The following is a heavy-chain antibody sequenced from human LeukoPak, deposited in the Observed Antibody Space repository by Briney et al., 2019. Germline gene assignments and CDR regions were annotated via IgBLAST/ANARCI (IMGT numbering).Heavy chain of an antibody. CDR2: IIPIFGTA. CDR3: AGWAYSGSYYSFDY. Sequence: ASVKVSCKASGGTFSSYAISWVRQAPGQGLEWMGGIIPIFGTANYAQKFQGRVTITTDESTSTAYMELSSLRSEDTAVYYCAGWAYSGSYYSFDYWGQGTLVTVSS. J-gene: IGHJ4*02. D-gene: IGHD1-26*01. V-gene: IGHV1-69*05. CDR1: GGTFSSYA.